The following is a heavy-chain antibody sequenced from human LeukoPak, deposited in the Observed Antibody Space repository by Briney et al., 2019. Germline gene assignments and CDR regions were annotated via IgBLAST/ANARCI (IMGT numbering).Heavy chain of an antibody. D-gene: IGHD4-23*01. CDR2: IYHSGST. CDR1: GGSISSGGYY. Sequence: PSQTLSLTCTVSGGSISSGGYYWSWIRQPPGKGLEWIGYIYHSGSTYYNPSLKSRVTISVDRSKNQFSLKLSSVTAADTAVYYCARGQPLTPNWFDPWGQGTLVTVSS. V-gene: IGHV4-30-2*01. CDR3: ARGQPLTPNWFDP. J-gene: IGHJ5*02.